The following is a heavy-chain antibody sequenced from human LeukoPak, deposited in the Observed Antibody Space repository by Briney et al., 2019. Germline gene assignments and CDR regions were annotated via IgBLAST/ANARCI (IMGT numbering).Heavy chain of an antibody. V-gene: IGHV3-21*01. Sequence: GGSLRLSCVASGFIFSSYSMNWVRQAPGKGLEWVSSISSSSSYIYYADSVKGRFTISRDNAKNSLYLQMNSLRAEDTAVYYCAELGITMIGGVWGKGTTVTISS. CDR2: ISSSSSYI. CDR3: AELGITMIGGV. D-gene: IGHD3-10*02. CDR1: GFIFSSYS. J-gene: IGHJ6*04.